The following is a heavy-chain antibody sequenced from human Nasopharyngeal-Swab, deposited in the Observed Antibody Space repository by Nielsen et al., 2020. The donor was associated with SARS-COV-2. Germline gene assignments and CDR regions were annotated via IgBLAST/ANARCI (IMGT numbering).Heavy chain of an antibody. V-gene: IGHV3-23*01. D-gene: IGHD2-2*01. CDR2: ISGSGGST. Sequence: VRQAPGKGLEWVSAISGSGGSTYYADSVKGRFTISRDNSKNTLYLQMNSLRAEDTAVYYCAKDKDIVVVPAAIDTSLFDYWGQGTLVTVSS. J-gene: IGHJ4*02. CDR3: AKDKDIVVVPAAIDTSLFDY.